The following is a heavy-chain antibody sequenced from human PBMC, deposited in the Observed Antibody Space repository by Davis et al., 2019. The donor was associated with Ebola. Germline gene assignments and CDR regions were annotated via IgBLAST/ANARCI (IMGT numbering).Heavy chain of an antibody. V-gene: IGHV1-8*01. CDR3: ARGYSPKCRGGDCVNDF. Sequence: ASVKVSCKASGYIFSNYDINWVRQASGQGLEWMGWVNPDSGHTGYVEKFKGRVTMTGDPSISTAYMELSSLTIDDTAVYYCARGYSPKCRGGDCVNDFWGQGTLVTVST. CDR2: VNPDSGHT. J-gene: IGHJ4*02. D-gene: IGHD2-21*02. CDR1: GYIFSNYD.